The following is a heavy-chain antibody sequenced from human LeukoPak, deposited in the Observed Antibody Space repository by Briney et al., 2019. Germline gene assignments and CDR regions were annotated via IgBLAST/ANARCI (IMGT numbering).Heavy chain of an antibody. Sequence: GASVKVSCKASGYTFTGYYMHWVRQAPGQGLEWMGWINPNSGGTNYAQKFQGRVTMTRDTSISTAYMELSRLRSDDTAVYYCARDLAAAGGDNWFDPWGRGTLVTVSS. V-gene: IGHV1-2*02. CDR1: GYTFTGYY. CDR3: ARDLAAAGGDNWFDP. CDR2: INPNSGGT. D-gene: IGHD6-13*01. J-gene: IGHJ5*02.